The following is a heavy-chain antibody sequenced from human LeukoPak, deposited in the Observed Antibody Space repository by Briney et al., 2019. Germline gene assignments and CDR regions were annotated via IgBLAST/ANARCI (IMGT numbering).Heavy chain of an antibody. CDR1: GGSISSGGYS. J-gene: IGHJ3*02. V-gene: IGHV4-30-2*01. D-gene: IGHD3-3*01. CDR3: ARGGITIFGVVIPYAFDI. CDR2: IYHSGST. Sequence: SETLSLTCAVSGGSISSGGYSWSWIRQPPGKGLEWIGYIYHSGSTYYNPSLKSRVTISVGRSKNQFSLKLSSVTAADTAVYYCARGGITIFGVVIPYAFDIWGQGTMVTVSS.